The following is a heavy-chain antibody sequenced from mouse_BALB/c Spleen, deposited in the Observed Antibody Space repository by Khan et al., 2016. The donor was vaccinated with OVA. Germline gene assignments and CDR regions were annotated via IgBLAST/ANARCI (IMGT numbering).Heavy chain of an antibody. CDR1: GYIFTSYY. CDR2: INPNTGDA. CDR3: TRSGYGTFAY. Sequence: QVQLKQSGAELVKPGASVKLSCKASGYIFTSYYMYWVKQRPGQGLEWIGEINPNTGDANFNEKFKNKAALTVDTSSITAYIQLSSLTSEDSAVYYCTRSGYGTFAYWGQGTLVTVSA. V-gene: IGHV1S81*02. D-gene: IGHD2-10*02. J-gene: IGHJ3*01.